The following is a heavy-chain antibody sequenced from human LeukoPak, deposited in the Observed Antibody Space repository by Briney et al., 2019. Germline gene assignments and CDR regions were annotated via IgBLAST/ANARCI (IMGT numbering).Heavy chain of an antibody. CDR3: ARDFMESKNSGWYDCFDY. V-gene: IGHV1-8*01. J-gene: IGHJ4*02. D-gene: IGHD6-19*01. Sequence: ASVKVSCKASGYTFTSYDINWVRQATGQGLEWMGWMNPNSGNTGYAQKFQGRVIMTRDTSTSTAYMELRSLRSDDTAMYYCARDFMESKNSGWYDCFDYWGRGTLVTVSS. CDR1: GYTFTSYD. CDR2: MNPNSGNT.